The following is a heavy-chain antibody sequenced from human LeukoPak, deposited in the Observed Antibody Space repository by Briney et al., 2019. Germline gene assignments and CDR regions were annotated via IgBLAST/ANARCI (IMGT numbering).Heavy chain of an antibody. V-gene: IGHV5-51*01. D-gene: IGHD4-17*01. J-gene: IGHJ4*02. CDR3: TRQNADYLFDY. Sequence: GESLKISCKGSGNSFTTYWIAWVRQMPGKGLEWMGIIYPGDSDTRYSPSFQGQVTISADKSINTAYLQWSSLKASDTAMYYCTRQNADYLFDYWGQGTLVTVSS. CDR1: GNSFTTYW. CDR2: IYPGDSDT.